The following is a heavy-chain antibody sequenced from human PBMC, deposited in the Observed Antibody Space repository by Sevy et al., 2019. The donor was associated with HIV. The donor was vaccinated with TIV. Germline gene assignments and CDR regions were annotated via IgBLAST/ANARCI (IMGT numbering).Heavy chain of an antibody. D-gene: IGHD3-22*01. J-gene: IGHJ4*02. Sequence: ASVKVSCKTSGYTFVTYGISWVRQVPGQGPQWMGWISGNDGSTREAQIFQDRVTMTTDRTTSTAYMEVRRLRSDDTAVYYCVRDASYGSESSGYPFDDWGQGTLVTVSS. CDR1: GYTFVTYG. CDR2: ISGNDGST. CDR3: VRDASYGSESSGYPFDD. V-gene: IGHV1-18*01.